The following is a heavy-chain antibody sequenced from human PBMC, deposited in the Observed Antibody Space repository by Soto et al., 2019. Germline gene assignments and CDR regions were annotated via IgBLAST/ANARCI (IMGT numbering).Heavy chain of an antibody. V-gene: IGHV3-30*18. J-gene: IGHJ3*02. CDR1: GFTFSSYG. CDR3: AKEQWLVLSGAFDI. CDR2: ISYDGSNK. D-gene: IGHD6-19*01. Sequence: ESGGGVVQPGRSLRLSCAASGFTFSSYGMHWVRQAPGKGLEWVAVISYDGSNKYYADSVKGRFTISRDNSKNTLYLQMNSLRAEDTAVYYCAKEQWLVLSGAFDIWGQGTMVTVSS.